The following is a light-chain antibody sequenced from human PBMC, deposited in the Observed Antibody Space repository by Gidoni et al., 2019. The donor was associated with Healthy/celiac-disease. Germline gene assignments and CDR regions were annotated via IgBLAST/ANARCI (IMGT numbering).Light chain of an antibody. J-gene: IGKJ2*01. Sequence: DIQMTQSPSSLSASVGDRVTITCRASQSISSYLNWYQQKPGKAPKLLIYAASSLQSGVPSRFSCRGSWTNFPPTISRLQTENFATYYCQQSYSTPSYTFGQGTKLEIK. CDR2: AAS. CDR1: QSISSY. CDR3: QQSYSTPSYT. V-gene: IGKV1-39*01.